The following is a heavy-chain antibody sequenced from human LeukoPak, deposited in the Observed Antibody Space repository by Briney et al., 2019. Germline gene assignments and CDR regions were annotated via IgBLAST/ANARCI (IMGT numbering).Heavy chain of an antibody. CDR3: ARVVVFGVVSSDYYYYYMDV. J-gene: IGHJ6*03. CDR2: LYYTGNT. CDR1: GGSISSSRFY. V-gene: IGHV4-39*07. D-gene: IGHD3-3*01. Sequence: PSETLSLTCSVSGGSISSSRFYWVWIRQPPGKGLEWIGSLYYTGNTYYNPSLNSRVTISIDTSQNQFSLKLSSVTAADTAVYYCARVVVFGVVSSDYYYYYMDVWGKGTTVTVSS.